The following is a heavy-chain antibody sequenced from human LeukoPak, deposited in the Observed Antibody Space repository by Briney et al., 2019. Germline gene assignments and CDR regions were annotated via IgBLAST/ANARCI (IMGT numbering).Heavy chain of an antibody. CDR1: GFTFSNYA. J-gene: IGHJ4*02. Sequence: PGGSLRLSCAASGFTFSNYAMSWVRQAPGKGLEWVSAISGSGGTTYYADSVKGRFTISRDNSKNTLYLQMNSLRAEDTAIYYCVKVRGTESTATDYWGQGTLVTVSS. V-gene: IGHV3-23*01. CDR3: VKVRGTESTATDY. CDR2: ISGSGGTT.